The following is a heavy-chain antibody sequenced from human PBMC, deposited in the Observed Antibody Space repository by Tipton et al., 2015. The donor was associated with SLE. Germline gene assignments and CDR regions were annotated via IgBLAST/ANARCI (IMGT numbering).Heavy chain of an antibody. V-gene: IGHV4-39*01. D-gene: IGHD3-16*01. Sequence: TLSLPCSVSGDSISSGTYYWGWVRQAPGKGLEWIGSVYYSGSTHYNPSLKSRVTISLDRPQNQFSLSLTSVTAADTAVYYCSRQPDYVYWSQGTLVTVSA. CDR2: VYYSGST. CDR1: GDSISSGTYY. CDR3: SRQPDYVY. J-gene: IGHJ4*02.